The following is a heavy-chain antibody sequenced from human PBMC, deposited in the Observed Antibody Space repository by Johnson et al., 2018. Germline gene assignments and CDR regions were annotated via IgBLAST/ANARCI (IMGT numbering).Heavy chain of an antibody. CDR1: GFTFSGSA. V-gene: IGHV3-73*02. Sequence: VQLQESGGGLVQPGGSLKLSCAASGFTFSGSAMHWVRQASGKGLEWVGRIISKANNYATSYGASVKGRFTISRDDSKNTAYLQMNSRKTEETALYYWTRRYFHGSGRYYQGDYWGQGTLVTVSS. CDR3: TRRYFHGSGRYYQGDY. D-gene: IGHD3-22*01. CDR2: IISKANNYAT. J-gene: IGHJ4*02.